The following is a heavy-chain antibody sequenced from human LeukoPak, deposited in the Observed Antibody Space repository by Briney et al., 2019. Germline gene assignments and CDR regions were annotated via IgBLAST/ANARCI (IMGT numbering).Heavy chain of an antibody. Sequence: KTGGSLRLSCAASGFTFSSYSMNWVRQAPGKGLEWVSSISSSGSYIYYADSVKGRFTISRDNAKNSLYLQMNSLRAEDTAVYYCARDLRYYDSSGHDYWGQGTLVTVSS. CDR3: ARDLRYYDSSGHDY. CDR2: ISSSGSYI. V-gene: IGHV3-21*01. J-gene: IGHJ4*02. CDR1: GFTFSSYS. D-gene: IGHD3-22*01.